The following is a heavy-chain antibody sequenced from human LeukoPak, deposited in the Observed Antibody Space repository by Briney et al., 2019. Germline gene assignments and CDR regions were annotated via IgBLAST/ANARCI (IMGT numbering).Heavy chain of an antibody. V-gene: IGHV3-21*01. CDR3: ARDLPIAAAGTTGFDY. CDR1: GFTFSSYS. Sequence: PGGPLRLSCAASGFTFSSYSMNWVRQAPGKGLEWVSSISSSSSYIYYADSVKGRFTISRDNAKNSLYLQMNSLRAEDTAVYYCARDLPIAAAGTTGFDYWGQGTLVTVSS. CDR2: ISSSSSYI. J-gene: IGHJ4*02. D-gene: IGHD6-13*01.